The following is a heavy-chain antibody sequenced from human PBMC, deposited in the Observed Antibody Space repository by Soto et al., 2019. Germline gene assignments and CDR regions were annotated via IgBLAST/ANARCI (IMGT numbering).Heavy chain of an antibody. CDR2: ISNSGSS. D-gene: IGHD1-26*01. J-gene: IGHJ4*01. CDR1: AVSISNDGYF. V-gene: IGHV4-31*03. CDR3: ASRVPRRSYLGVFDC. Sequence: QVQLQESGPGLVEPSQTLSLTCTVSAVSISNDGYFWTWIRQRPGKGPEWIGYISNSGSSFSNPALRSRLAFSIDTSNNQFSLKLTSMAAADTAIYYCASRVPRRSYLGVFDCWGHGTLVTVSS.